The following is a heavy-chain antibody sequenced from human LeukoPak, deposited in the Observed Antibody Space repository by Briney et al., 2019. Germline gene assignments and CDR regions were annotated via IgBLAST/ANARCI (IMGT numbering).Heavy chain of an antibody. CDR3: ASRYSSGWYDAFDI. Sequence: PGGSLRLSCAASGFTFSSYSMTWVRQAPGKGLEWVSSISSSSSYIYYADSVKGRFTISRDNAKNSLYLQMNSLRAEDTAVYYCASRYSSGWYDAFDIWGQGTMVTVSS. CDR2: ISSSSSYI. J-gene: IGHJ3*02. D-gene: IGHD6-19*01. CDR1: GFTFSSYS. V-gene: IGHV3-21*01.